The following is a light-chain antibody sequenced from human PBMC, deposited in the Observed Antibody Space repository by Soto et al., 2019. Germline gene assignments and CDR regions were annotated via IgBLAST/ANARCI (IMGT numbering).Light chain of an antibody. V-gene: IGLV2-14*01. J-gene: IGLJ2*01. CDR3: CSYTSLSTVV. CDR2: AVS. Sequence: QSALTQPASVSGSPGQSITISCTGTSSDVGGYNHVSWYQHSPGKAPKLILFAVSDRPSGVSHRFSGPKSGNTASLTISGLQADDEADYYCCSYTSLSTVVFGGGTKVTVL. CDR1: SSDVGGYNH.